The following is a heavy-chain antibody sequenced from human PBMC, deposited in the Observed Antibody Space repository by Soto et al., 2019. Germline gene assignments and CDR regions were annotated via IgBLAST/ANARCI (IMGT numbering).Heavy chain of an antibody. CDR2: IDAGNGNT. CDR3: ARSDTDYSRFFF. Sequence: QVQLVQSGAEVKKPGASVKVSCKASGYTFTRNAIHWVHQAPGQRLEWIGKIDAGNGNTKYSQKFQDRVTITRDTSASAAYMELRTLSSEATSLYYCARSDTDYSRFFFWGQGTLVIVSS. J-gene: IGHJ4*02. V-gene: IGHV1-3*01. CDR1: GYTFTRNA. D-gene: IGHD3-9*01.